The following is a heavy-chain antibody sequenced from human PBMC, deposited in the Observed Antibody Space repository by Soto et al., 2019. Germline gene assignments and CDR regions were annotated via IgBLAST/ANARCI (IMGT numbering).Heavy chain of an antibody. J-gene: IGHJ3*02. CDR2: MSHSGGT. CDR1: GGSVNSGNYY. CDR3: ARVERGTATTVVDAFDI. V-gene: IGHV4-34*01. Sequence: QVQLQQWGAGLLKPSETLSLTCAVYGGSVNSGNYYWSWIRQPPGKGLEWIGEMSHSGGTHFNPSLKIRVTISVDTSNNQFSLKMSSVTAADTALYYCARVERGTATTVVDAFDIWGPGTLVTVSS. D-gene: IGHD1-1*01.